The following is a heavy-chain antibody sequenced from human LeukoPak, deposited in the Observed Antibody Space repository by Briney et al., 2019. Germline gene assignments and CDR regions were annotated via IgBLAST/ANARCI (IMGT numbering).Heavy chain of an antibody. V-gene: IGHV1-18*01. Sequence: ASVKVSCQASGYTFTSYGISWVRQAPGQGLEWMGWISAYNGNTNYAQKLQGRVTMTTDTSTSTAYMELRSLRSDDTAVYYCARDPYYYDSSGTYNWFDPWGQGTLVTVSS. CDR2: ISAYNGNT. CDR3: ARDPYYYDSSGTYNWFDP. J-gene: IGHJ5*02. CDR1: GYTFTSYG. D-gene: IGHD3-22*01.